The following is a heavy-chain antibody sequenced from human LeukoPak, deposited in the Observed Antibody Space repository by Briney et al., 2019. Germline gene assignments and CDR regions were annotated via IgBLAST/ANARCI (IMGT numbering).Heavy chain of an antibody. CDR2: ISSSSSYI. J-gene: IGHJ5*02. Sequence: GGSLRLSYAASGFTFSSYSMNWVRQAPGKGLEWVSSISSSSSYIYYADSVKGRFTISRDNAKNSLYLQMNSLGAEDTAVYYCARAVAAAGRSWWFDPWGQGTLVTVSS. D-gene: IGHD6-13*01. V-gene: IGHV3-21*01. CDR3: ARAVAAAGRSWWFDP. CDR1: GFTFSSYS.